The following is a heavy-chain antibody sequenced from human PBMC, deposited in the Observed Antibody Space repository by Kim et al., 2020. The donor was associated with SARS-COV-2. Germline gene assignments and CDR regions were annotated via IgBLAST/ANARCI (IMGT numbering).Heavy chain of an antibody. J-gene: IGHJ5*02. D-gene: IGHD3-22*01. Sequence: GGSLRLSCAASGFTFDDYAMHWVRQAPGKGLEWVSLISGDGGSTYYADSVKGRFTISRDNSKNSLYLQMNSLRTEDTALYYCAKDKFSDSSGYNNWFDPWGQGTLVTVSS. V-gene: IGHV3-43*02. CDR1: GFTFDDYA. CDR2: ISGDGGST. CDR3: AKDKFSDSSGYNNWFDP.